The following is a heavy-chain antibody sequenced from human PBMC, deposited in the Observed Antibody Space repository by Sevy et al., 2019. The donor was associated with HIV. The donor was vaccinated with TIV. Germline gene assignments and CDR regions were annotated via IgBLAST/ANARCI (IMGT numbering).Heavy chain of an antibody. CDR2: ISGSSSAI. CDR1: GFTFSDYY. D-gene: IGHD3-16*01. Sequence: GGSLRLSCAASGFTFSDYYMSWIRQAPGKGLEWISYISGSSSAIVYADSVKGRFAISRNNAKNSLYLHMDNLRAEDTAVYFCVGRPYSSAYSWSYHFDYWGREPWSPSPQ. V-gene: IGHV3-11*01. CDR3: VGRPYSSAYSWSYHFDY. J-gene: IGHJ4*02.